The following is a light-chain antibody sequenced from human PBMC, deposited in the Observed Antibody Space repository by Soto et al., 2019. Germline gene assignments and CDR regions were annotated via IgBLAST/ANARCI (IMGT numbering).Light chain of an antibody. CDR2: GNR. CDR1: SSNLGAGYD. J-gene: IGLJ3*02. CDR3: QAYDYSLTASV. V-gene: IGLV1-40*01. Sequence: QSVLTQPPSVSGAPGQRVTLSCTGNSSNLGAGYDVPWYKQVPGAAPKLVIFGNRNRPSGVPERFSGSKSGTSASLAITGLQAEDEADYYCQAYDYSLTASVFGGGTKVTVL.